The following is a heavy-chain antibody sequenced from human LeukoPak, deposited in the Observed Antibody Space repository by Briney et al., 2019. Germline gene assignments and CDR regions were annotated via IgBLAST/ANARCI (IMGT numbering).Heavy chain of an antibody. CDR3: AKGVAAGTLKYYYMDV. CDR1: GFTFSSYA. J-gene: IGHJ6*03. Sequence: GGSLRLSCAASGFTFSSYAMSWVRQAPGKGLEWVSAISGSGGSTYYADSVKGRFTISRDNSKNTLYLQMNSLRAEDMAVYYCAKGVAAGTLKYYYMDVWGKGTTVTVSS. CDR2: ISGSGGST. D-gene: IGHD6-13*01. V-gene: IGHV3-23*01.